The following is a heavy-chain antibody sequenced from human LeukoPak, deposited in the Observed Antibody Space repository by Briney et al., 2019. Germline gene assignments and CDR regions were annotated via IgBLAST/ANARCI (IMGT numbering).Heavy chain of an antibody. CDR3: ARVRYYDSSGSFDY. V-gene: IGHV3-11*01. Sequence: GGSLRLSCAASGFTVSSNYMSWVRQAPGKGLEWVSYISSSGSTIYYADSVKGRFTISRDNAKNSPYLQMNSLRAEDTAVYYCARVRYYDSSGSFDYWGQGTLVTVSS. J-gene: IGHJ4*02. CDR1: GFTVSSNY. D-gene: IGHD3-22*01. CDR2: ISSSGSTI.